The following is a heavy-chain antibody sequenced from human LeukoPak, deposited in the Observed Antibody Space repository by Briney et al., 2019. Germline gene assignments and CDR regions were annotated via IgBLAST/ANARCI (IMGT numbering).Heavy chain of an antibody. V-gene: IGHV4-59*01. CDR3: ARWGHFDTSGYFVADY. CDR2: IYYTGTT. D-gene: IGHD3-22*01. CDR1: SGSISGYY. J-gene: IGHJ4*02. Sequence: SETLSLTCIVSSGSISGYYWSWLRQPPGKGLEWIGYIYYTGTTHYNPSLQSRVSISIDTSKNQFSLKLRSVTAVDTAVYYCARWGHFDTSGYFVADYWGQGTLITVSS.